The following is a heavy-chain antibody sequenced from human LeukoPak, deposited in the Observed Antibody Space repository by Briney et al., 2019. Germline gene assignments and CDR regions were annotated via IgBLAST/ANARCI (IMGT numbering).Heavy chain of an antibody. CDR1: GYTFSSHD. Sequence: ASVKVSCKASGYTFSSHDIYWVRQAPGQGLEWMGWMNLNSGGTNYAQKFQGRVTMTRDTSISTAYMELCRLRSDDTAVYYCARPRYLNSGYSSSWFETPYYYYYYMDVWGKGTTVTVSS. V-gene: IGHV1-2*02. J-gene: IGHJ6*03. CDR2: MNLNSGGT. D-gene: IGHD6-13*01. CDR3: ARPRYLNSGYSSSWFETPYYYYYYMDV.